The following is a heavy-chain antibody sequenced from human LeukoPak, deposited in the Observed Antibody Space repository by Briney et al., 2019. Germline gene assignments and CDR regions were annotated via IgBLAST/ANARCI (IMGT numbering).Heavy chain of an antibody. J-gene: IGHJ1*01. V-gene: IGHV1-69*13. D-gene: IGHD6-13*01. CDR2: IIPIFGTA. CDR1: GGTFISYA. Sequence: SVKVSCKASGGTFISYAISWVRQAPGQGLEWMGGIIPIFGTANYAQKFQGRVTITADESTSTAYMELSSLRSEDTAVYYCARGSSSWYSEGYFQHWGQGTLVTVSS. CDR3: ARGSSSWYSEGYFQH.